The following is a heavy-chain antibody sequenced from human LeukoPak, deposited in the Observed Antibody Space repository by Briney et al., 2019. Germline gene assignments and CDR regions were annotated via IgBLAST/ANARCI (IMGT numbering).Heavy chain of an antibody. V-gene: IGHV4-59*11. D-gene: IGHD6-13*01. CDR2: SYYSGST. J-gene: IGHJ1*01. Sequence: SETLSLTCTVSGGSISSHYWSRIRQPPGKGLEWCGYSYYSGSTNYNPSLKSRVTISVDTSKNQFSLKLSSVTAADTAVYYCARAPAAGTVGYFQHWGQGTLVTVSS. CDR1: GGSISSHY. CDR3: ARAPAAGTVGYFQH.